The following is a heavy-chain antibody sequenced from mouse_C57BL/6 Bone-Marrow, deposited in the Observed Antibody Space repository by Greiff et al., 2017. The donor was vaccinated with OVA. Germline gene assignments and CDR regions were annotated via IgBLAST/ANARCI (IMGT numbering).Heavy chain of an antibody. CDR3: ARRRDYDYDVGWFAY. J-gene: IGHJ3*01. V-gene: IGHV1-69*01. CDR1: GYTFTSYW. D-gene: IGHD2-4*01. Sequence: VKLQQPGAELVMPGASVKLSCKASGYTFTSYWMHWVKQRPGQGLEWIGEIDPSDSYTNYNQKFKGKSTLTVDKSSSTAYMQLSSLTSEDSAVYYCARRRDYDYDVGWFAYWGQGTLVTVSA. CDR2: IDPSDSYT.